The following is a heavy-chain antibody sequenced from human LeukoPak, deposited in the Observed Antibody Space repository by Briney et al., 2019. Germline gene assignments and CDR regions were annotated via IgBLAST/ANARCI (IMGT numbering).Heavy chain of an antibody. Sequence: KPSETPSLTCSVSGGSISSYYWSWIRQPPGKGLEWIGYIYYSGSTNYNPSLKSRVTISVDTSKNQFSLKLSSVTAADTAVYYCATTGYSSSEPLDYWGQGTLVTVSS. V-gene: IGHV4-59*01. CDR2: IYYSGST. CDR3: ATTGYSSSEPLDY. D-gene: IGHD6-13*01. J-gene: IGHJ4*02. CDR1: GGSISSYY.